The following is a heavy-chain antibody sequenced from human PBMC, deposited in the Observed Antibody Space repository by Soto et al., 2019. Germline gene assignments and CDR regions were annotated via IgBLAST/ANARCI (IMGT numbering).Heavy chain of an antibody. Sequence: LRLSCAASGFTFTRYSMNWVRQAPGKGLEWVSSISSTTNYIYYGDSMKGRFTISRDNAKNSLYLEMSSLRAEDTAVYSCARESEDHNSNFDDWGQGTRATVSS. CDR1: GFTFTRYS. J-gene: IGHJ4*02. V-gene: IGHV3-21*06. CDR3: ARESEDHNSNFDD. D-gene: IGHD1-1*01. CDR2: ISSTTNYI.